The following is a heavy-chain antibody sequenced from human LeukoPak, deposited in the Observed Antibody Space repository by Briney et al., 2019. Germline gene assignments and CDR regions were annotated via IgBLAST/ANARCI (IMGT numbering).Heavy chain of an antibody. Sequence: PSETLSLTCTVTGGSIRSYYWSWIRQPPGKGLECIGYIYHSGSTNYNPSLKSRVTISVDTSNKQFSLKLSSVTAADTAVYYCARVSTLQYYYYMDVWGKGTTVTVSS. CDR1: GGSIRSYY. CDR3: ARVSTLQYYYYMDV. J-gene: IGHJ6*03. CDR2: IYHSGST. V-gene: IGHV4-59*01.